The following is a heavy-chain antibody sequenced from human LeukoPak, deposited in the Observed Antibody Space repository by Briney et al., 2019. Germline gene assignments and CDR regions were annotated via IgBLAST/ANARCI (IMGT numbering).Heavy chain of an antibody. V-gene: IGHV1-69*13. J-gene: IGHJ4*02. CDR3: ARGHNPGIAAAGGY. CDR1: GYTFTSYG. Sequence: SVKVSCKASGYTFTSYGISWVRQAPGQGLEWMGGIIPIFGTANYAQKFQGRVTITADESTSTAYMELSSLRSEDTAVYYCARGHNPGIAAAGGYWGQGTLVTVSS. CDR2: IIPIFGTA. D-gene: IGHD6-13*01.